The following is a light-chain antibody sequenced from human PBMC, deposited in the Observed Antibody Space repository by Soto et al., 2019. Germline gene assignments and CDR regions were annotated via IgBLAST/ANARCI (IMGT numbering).Light chain of an antibody. CDR2: KVS. V-gene: IGKV2-24*01. CDR3: LQSTHFPGT. Sequence: DVVLTQTALSSPVSLGQPASISCRSSHGLVHSSGNTYLSWLHQRPGQPPRLLFFKVSERFSGAPERFTARGAGTEFTPQVSRVEAEDVGIYYCLQSTHFPGTFGQGTKLEV. J-gene: IGKJ1*01. CDR1: HGLVHSSGNTY.